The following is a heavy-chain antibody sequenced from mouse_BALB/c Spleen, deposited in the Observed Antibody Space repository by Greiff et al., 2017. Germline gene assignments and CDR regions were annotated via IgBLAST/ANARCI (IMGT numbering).Heavy chain of an antibody. Sequence: QVQLQQSGAELVMPGASVKMSCKASGYTFTDYWMHWVKQRPGQGLEWIGAIDTSDSYTNYNQKFKDKATLTVDKSSSTAYMQLSSPTSEDSAVYYCTRGGNRYNYFDYWGQGTTLTVSS. D-gene: IGHD2-14*01. J-gene: IGHJ2*01. CDR2: IDTSDSYT. CDR3: TRGGNRYNYFDY. V-gene: IGHV1-69*01. CDR1: GYTFTDYW.